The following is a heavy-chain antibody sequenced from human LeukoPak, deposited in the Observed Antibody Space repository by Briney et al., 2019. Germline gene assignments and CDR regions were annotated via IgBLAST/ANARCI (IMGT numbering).Heavy chain of an antibody. CDR2: ISYDGINK. J-gene: IGHJ6*03. Sequence: SGGSLRLSCAASGFTFSSYAMHWVRQAPGKGLEWVAVISYDGINKYYPDSVKGRFTISRDNSKNTLYLQMNSLRAEDTAVYYCAKGPAYYYYYMDVWGKGTTVTVSS. CDR3: AKGPAYYYYYMDV. V-gene: IGHV3-30*18. CDR1: GFTFSSYA.